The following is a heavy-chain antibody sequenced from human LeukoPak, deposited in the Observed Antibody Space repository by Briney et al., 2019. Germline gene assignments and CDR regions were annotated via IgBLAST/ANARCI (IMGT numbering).Heavy chain of an antibody. CDR1: GFTFSSYT. CDR2: ISGSGGST. CDR3: AKDTYSSSWYGY. J-gene: IGHJ4*02. D-gene: IGHD6-13*01. V-gene: IGHV3-23*01. Sequence: GGSLRLSCAASGFTFSSYTMSWVRQAPGKGLEWVSAISGSGGSTYYADSVKGRFTISRDNSKNTPYLQMNSLRAEDTAVYYCAKDTYSSSWYGYWGQGTLVTVSS.